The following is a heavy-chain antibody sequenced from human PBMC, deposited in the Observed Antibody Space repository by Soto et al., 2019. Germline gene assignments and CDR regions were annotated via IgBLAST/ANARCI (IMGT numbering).Heavy chain of an antibody. J-gene: IGHJ6*03. V-gene: IGHV4-31*02. Sequence: SETLSLTWTVSGGSISSGGCYWSWIRQHPGKGLGWIGYIYYSGSTYYNPSLKGRVTISADTSKNQFCLRLGCVTAADTAVYYGARLDGYYQYMDVWGKGTPVTVSS. CDR1: GGSISSGGCY. D-gene: IGHD3-22*01. CDR3: ARLDGYYQYMDV. CDR2: IYYSGST.